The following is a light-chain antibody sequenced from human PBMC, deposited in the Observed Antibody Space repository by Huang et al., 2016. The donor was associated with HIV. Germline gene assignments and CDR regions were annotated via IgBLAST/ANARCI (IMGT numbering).Light chain of an antibody. V-gene: IGKV3-20*01. CDR3: QQYDSSPTS. J-gene: IGKJ2*03. CDR2: GAS. CDR1: QTISNNY. Sequence: DIVLTQSPGTLSLSLGEGATRSCRASQTISNNYLAWYQQKPGQAPSLLIYGASRRAAGVPDRFSGSGSGTDFTLTISRLEPEDCAVFYCQQYDSSPTSFGQGTKLEIK.